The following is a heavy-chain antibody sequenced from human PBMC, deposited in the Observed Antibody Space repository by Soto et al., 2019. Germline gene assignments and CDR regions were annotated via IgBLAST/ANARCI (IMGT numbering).Heavy chain of an antibody. D-gene: IGHD2-2*02. CDR1: GGSFSGYY. CDR2: INHSGST. CDR3: ARGYCSSSSCYTRYYYYYGMDV. J-gene: IGHJ6*02. Sequence: PSETLSLTCAVYGGSFSGYYWSWIRQPPGKGLEWIGEINHSGSTNYNPSLKSRVTISVDTSKNQFSLKLSSVTAADTAVYYCARGYCSSSSCYTRYYYYYGMDVWGQGTTVTVSS. V-gene: IGHV4-34*01.